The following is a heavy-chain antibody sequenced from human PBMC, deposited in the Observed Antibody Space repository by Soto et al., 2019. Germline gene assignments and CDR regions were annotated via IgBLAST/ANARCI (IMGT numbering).Heavy chain of an antibody. CDR2: IYYSGTT. CDR3: ARHQSYYQYCMDV. V-gene: IGHV4-39*01. J-gene: IGHJ6*03. Sequence: SETLSLTCTVSGGSISSSSYYWGWIRQPPGKGLEWIGSIYYSGTTYYNPSLESRVTISVDTSKNQFSLKLTSVTAADTAVYYCARHQSYYQYCMDVWGEGTTVTVSS. CDR1: GGSISSSSYY.